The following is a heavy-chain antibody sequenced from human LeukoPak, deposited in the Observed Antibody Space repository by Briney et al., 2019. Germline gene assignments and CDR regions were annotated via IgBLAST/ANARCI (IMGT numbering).Heavy chain of an antibody. CDR2: IYSSGST. CDR3: ARHLRAGSPLFDY. V-gene: IGHV4-4*09. J-gene: IGHJ4*02. Sequence: PSETLSLTCTVSGGSISSYYWSWIRQPPGKGLEWIGYIYSSGSTNSNPSLKSRVTISVDTSKNQFSLKLSPVTAADTAVYYCARHLRAGSPLFDYWGQGALVTVSS. D-gene: IGHD1-26*01. CDR1: GGSISSYY.